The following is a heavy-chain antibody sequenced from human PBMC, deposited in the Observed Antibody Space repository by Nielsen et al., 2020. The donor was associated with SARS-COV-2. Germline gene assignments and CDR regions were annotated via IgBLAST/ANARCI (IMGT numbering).Heavy chain of an antibody. J-gene: IGHJ4*02. Sequence: GESLKISCAASGFTFSNYRMNWVRQAPGKGLEWVSSIGAIDGSTNYAESLRGRFTISRDNSKNTLYLQINSLRAEDTAMYYCAKNPSRRDYGADYWGQGTLVTVSS. V-gene: IGHV3-23*01. CDR1: GFTFSNYR. CDR3: AKNPSRRDYGADY. D-gene: IGHD4-17*01. CDR2: IGAIDGST.